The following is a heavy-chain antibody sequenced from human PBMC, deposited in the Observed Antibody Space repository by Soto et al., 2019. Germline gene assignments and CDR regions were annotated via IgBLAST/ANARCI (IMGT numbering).Heavy chain of an antibody. Sequence: PADTLTLTCAFSRFSLIDKGVGVGSIRARPGGALEWLAIIYWNDGTSIRPTLQSRLSISKDTAKDQVVLTLSNMDPRDTGTYYCARQLTGSYWKFDLWGQGAQVTGS. CDR3: ARQLTGSYWKFDL. J-gene: IGHJ5*02. V-gene: IGHV2-5*01. CDR2: IYWNDGT. D-gene: IGHD3-9*01. CDR1: RFSLIDKGVG.